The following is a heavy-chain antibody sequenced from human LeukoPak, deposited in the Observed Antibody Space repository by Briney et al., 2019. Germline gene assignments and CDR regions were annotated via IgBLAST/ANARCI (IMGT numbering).Heavy chain of an antibody. V-gene: IGHV4-59*12. D-gene: IGHD2-21*02. Sequence: SETLSLTCTVSGGSISSYYWSWIRQPPGKGLEWIGYIYYSGSTNYNPSLKSRVTISVDTSKNQFSLKLSSVTAADTAVYYCARDRVTGYYFDYWGQGTLVTVSS. CDR3: ARDRVTGYYFDY. CDR2: IYYSGST. J-gene: IGHJ4*02. CDR1: GGSISSYY.